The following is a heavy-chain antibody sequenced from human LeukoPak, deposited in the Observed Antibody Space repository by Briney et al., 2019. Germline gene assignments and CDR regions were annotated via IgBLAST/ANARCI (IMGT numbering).Heavy chain of an antibody. CDR2: IYYSGST. D-gene: IGHD2-2*01. CDR3: ARGTSRYQLAYNWFDP. V-gene: IGHV4-39*07. J-gene: IGHJ5*02. Sequence: PSETLSLTCTVSGGSISRSSYYWGWIRQPPGKGLEWIGSIYYSGSTYYNPSLKSRVTISVDTSKNQFSLKLSSVTAADTAVYYCARGTSRYQLAYNWFDPWGQGTLVTASS. CDR1: GGSISRSSYY.